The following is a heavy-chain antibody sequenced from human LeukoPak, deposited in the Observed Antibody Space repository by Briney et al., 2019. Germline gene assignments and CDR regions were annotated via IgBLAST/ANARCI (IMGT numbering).Heavy chain of an antibody. D-gene: IGHD2-15*01. CDR3: ARDRYCSGGSCSDWFDP. J-gene: IGHJ5*02. CDR2: IYSGGST. CDR1: GFTVSSNY. V-gene: IGHV3-66*02. Sequence: GGSLRLSCAASGFTVSSNYMSWVRQAPGKGLEWVSVIYSGGSTYYAASVKGRFTISRDNSKHTLYLQMNSLRAEDTAVYYCARDRYCSGGSCSDWFDPWGQGTLVTVSS.